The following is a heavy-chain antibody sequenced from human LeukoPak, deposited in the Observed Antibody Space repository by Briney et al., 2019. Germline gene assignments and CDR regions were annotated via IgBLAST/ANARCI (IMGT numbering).Heavy chain of an antibody. CDR1: GYTFTNSY. CDR3: ATGKEAVAGTDRGFDY. D-gene: IGHD6-19*01. Sequence: GASVKVSCKASGYTFTNSYIHWVRQAPGQVLEWMGLINPDGGNTNYAQNFQGRVTLTRDTSTSTVYMELSSLRSEDTAVYYCATGKEAVAGTDRGFDYWGQGTLVTVSS. CDR2: INPDGGNT. J-gene: IGHJ4*02. V-gene: IGHV1-46*01.